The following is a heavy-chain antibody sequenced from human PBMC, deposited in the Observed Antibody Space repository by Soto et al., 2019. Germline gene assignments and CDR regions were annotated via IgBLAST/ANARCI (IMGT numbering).Heavy chain of an antibody. D-gene: IGHD3-22*01. CDR2: TSSIGTT. Sequence: SETLSLTCTVSGGSFSSGVFYWGWIRQLPGNGLEWFGHTSSIGTTYYNPSLKSRLSISIYTAKSQFFLRLSSVTAADTAVYYCARGMYYYDSRGHLDAFDLWGQGTMLTV. V-gene: IGHV4-31*03. CDR1: GGSFSSGVFY. J-gene: IGHJ3*01. CDR3: ARGMYYYDSRGHLDAFDL.